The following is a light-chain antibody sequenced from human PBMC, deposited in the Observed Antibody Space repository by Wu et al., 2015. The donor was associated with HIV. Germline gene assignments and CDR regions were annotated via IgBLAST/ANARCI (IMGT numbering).Light chain of an antibody. J-gene: IGKJ4*01. V-gene: IGKV1-9*01. Sequence: IQLTQSPSSLSASVGDRVTITCRASRGISNYLAWYQQKPGKAPKLLIYASSTLHSGIPSRFSGSGSGTDFTLTINSLQPEDFATYYCQQLDSYTLTFGGGTKVEIK. CDR3: QQLDSYTLT. CDR1: RGISNY. CDR2: ASS.